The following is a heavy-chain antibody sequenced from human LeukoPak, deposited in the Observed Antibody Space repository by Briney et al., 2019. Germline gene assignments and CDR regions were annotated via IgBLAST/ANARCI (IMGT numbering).Heavy chain of an antibody. Sequence: PGGSLRLSCAASGFTFSSYAMSWVRQTPGKGLEWVSTISGSGGGTYYADSVKGRFTISRDNSNNTMSLQMSSLRAEDTAVYYCARDLPYCSGGSCYSGGVDYWGQGTLVTVSS. CDR1: GFTFSSYA. J-gene: IGHJ4*02. CDR2: ISGSGGGT. CDR3: ARDLPYCSGGSCYSGGVDY. V-gene: IGHV3-23*01. D-gene: IGHD2-15*01.